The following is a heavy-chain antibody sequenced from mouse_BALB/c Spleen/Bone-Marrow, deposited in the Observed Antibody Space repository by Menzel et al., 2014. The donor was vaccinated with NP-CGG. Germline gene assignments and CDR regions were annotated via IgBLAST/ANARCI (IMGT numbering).Heavy chain of an antibody. Sequence: EVMLVESGGGLVQPGGSMKLSCVASGFTFNNYWMNRVRQSPEKGLEWVAEIRLKSNNYATQYAESVKGRFTISRDDSKSSVYLQMSNLRAEDTGIYYCASTTVVGMDYWGQGTSVTVSS. CDR3: ASTTVVGMDY. V-gene: IGHV6-6*02. D-gene: IGHD1-1*01. J-gene: IGHJ4*01. CDR2: IRLKSNNYAT. CDR1: GFTFNNYW.